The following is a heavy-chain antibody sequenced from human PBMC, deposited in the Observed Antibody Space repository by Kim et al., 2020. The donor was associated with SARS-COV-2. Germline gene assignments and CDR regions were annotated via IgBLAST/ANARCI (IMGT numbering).Heavy chain of an antibody. D-gene: IGHD1-26*01. CDR2: IIPIFGTA. CDR1: GGTFSSYA. J-gene: IGHJ6*02. V-gene: IGHV1-69*13. CDR3: ARVDPVGATPYYYYGMDV. Sequence: SVKVSCKASGGTFSSYAISWVRQAPGQGLEWMGGIIPIFGTANYAQKFQGRVTITADESTSTAYMELSSLRSEDTAVYYCARVDPVGATPYYYYGMDVWGQGTTVTVSS.